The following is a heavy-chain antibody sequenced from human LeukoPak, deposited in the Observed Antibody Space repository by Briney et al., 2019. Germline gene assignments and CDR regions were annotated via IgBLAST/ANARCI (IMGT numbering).Heavy chain of an antibody. CDR3: ARVHADFYYYYGMDV. CDR2: IYYSGST. V-gene: IGHV4-59*01. J-gene: IGHJ6*04. Sequence: SETLSRNCTVSGVTISTYYWSWIRQPPGKELEWIGIIYYSGSTNYNTSLKRRVTISVDTSKNQFSLKLSSVTAADTAVYYCARVHADFYYYYGMDVWGKGTTVTVSS. CDR1: GVTISTYY. D-gene: IGHD2-21*02.